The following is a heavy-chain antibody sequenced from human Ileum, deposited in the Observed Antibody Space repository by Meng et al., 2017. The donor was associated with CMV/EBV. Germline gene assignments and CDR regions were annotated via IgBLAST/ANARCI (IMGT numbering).Heavy chain of an antibody. J-gene: IGHJ3*02. CDR1: GYTFTDYY. V-gene: IGHV1-2*02. D-gene: IGHD2-2*03. CDR3: VRDMDGSEGSAFDI. Sequence: ASVKVSCKASGYTFTDYYLHWVRQAPGQGLEWMGWISPNSGDTNYAQKFSDRVTMTRDMSVSTFYMELTRLTSDDTAVYHCVRDMDGSEGSAFDIWGQGTMVTVSS. CDR2: ISPNSGDT.